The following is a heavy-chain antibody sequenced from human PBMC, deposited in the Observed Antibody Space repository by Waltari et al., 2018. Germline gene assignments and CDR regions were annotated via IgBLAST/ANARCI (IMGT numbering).Heavy chain of an antibody. J-gene: IGHJ4*02. Sequence: QVQLVESGGGVVQPGRSLRLSCAASGFTFSSYAMHWVRQAPGKGLEWVAVISYDGSNKYYADSVKGRFTISRDNSKNTLYLQMNSLRAEDTAVYYCARALDYGDYWGQGTLVTVSS. CDR2: ISYDGSNK. CDR1: GFTFSSYA. V-gene: IGHV3-30*01. CDR3: ARALDYGDY.